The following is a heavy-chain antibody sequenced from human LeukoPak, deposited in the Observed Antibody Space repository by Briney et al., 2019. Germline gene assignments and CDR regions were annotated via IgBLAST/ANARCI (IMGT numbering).Heavy chain of an antibody. Sequence: SETLSLTCTVSGGSISSGSYYWSWIRQPAGKGLEWIGRIYTSGSTNYNPSLKSRVTISVDTSKNQFSLKLSSVTAADTAVYYCARDGPLYDFWSGYYRADYYYYMDVWGKGTTVTVSS. D-gene: IGHD3-3*01. CDR1: GGSISSGSYY. V-gene: IGHV4-61*02. J-gene: IGHJ6*03. CDR3: ARDGPLYDFWSGYYRADYYYYMDV. CDR2: IYTSGST.